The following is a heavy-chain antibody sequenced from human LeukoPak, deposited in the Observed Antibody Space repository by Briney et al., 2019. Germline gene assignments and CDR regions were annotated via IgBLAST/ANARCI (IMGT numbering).Heavy chain of an antibody. J-gene: IGHJ6*01. Sequence: GGSLRLSCAASGFTFSSYGMHWVRQAPGKGLEWVAVIWYDGSNKYYADSVKGRFTISRDNSKNTLYLQMNSLRAEDTAVYYCAKDSPLYIVVVVAADYGMDVWGQGTTVTVSS. CDR2: IWYDGSNK. D-gene: IGHD2-15*01. V-gene: IGHV3-33*06. CDR1: GFTFSSYG. CDR3: AKDSPLYIVVVVAADYGMDV.